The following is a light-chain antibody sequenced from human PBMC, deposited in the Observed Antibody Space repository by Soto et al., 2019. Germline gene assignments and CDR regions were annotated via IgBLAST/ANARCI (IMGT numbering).Light chain of an antibody. CDR3: SSYVVNYNLV. CDR1: SSDVGGYNY. Sequence: QSALTQPPSASGSPGQSVTISCTGTSSDVGGYNYVSWYQQHPGKAPKLLIYEVSKRPSGVPDRFSGSKSGNTASLTVSGLQAEDEADYYCSSYVVNYNLVFGGGTKLTVL. V-gene: IGLV2-8*01. J-gene: IGLJ2*01. CDR2: EVS.